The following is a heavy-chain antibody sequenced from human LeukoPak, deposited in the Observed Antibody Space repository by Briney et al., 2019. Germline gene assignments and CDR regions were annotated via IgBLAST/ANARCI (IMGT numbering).Heavy chain of an antibody. CDR2: IRSKRYGGTT. D-gene: IGHD5-18*01. V-gene: IGHV3-49*04. Sequence: GGSLRLSCTTSGFTFGDYAMGWVRQAPGKGLEWVGLIRSKRYGGTTEFAASVKGRFTISKNDSKSIAYLQMSSLKIEDTAVYYCNRYDGYSFLYWGQGTLVTVSS. CDR3: NRYDGYSFLY. J-gene: IGHJ4*02. CDR1: GFTFGDYA.